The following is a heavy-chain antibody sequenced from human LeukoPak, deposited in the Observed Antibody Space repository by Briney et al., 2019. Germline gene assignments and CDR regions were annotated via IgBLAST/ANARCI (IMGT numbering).Heavy chain of an antibody. J-gene: IGHJ3*02. CDR1: GFTFSSYW. D-gene: IGHD2-2*01. Sequence: GGSLRLSCEASGFTFSSYWMSWVRQAPGKGPGGVANIKQDGSDKYYAVSVRGRFTVSRDNAKNSLYLHMNSLRVEDTAVYYCTSLRTAVPHAGEAYDIWGQGTMVTASS. V-gene: IGHV3-7*01. CDR3: TSLRTAVPHAGEAYDI. CDR2: IKQDGSDK.